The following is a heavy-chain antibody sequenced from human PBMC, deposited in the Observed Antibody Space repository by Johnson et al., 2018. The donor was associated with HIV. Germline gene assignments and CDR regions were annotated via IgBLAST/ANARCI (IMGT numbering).Heavy chain of an antibody. V-gene: IGHV3-74*01. Sequence: VQLVESGGGLVQPGGSLRLSCAASGFTFSSYWMHWVRQAPGKGLEWVSCINSDGSTTSYADSVKGRFTISRDNSKNTLYLKMNSRRAEDTAVYYCARDKCIAARPDAFDIWGQGTMVTVSS. J-gene: IGHJ3*02. CDR2: INSDGSTT. CDR1: GFTFSSYW. CDR3: ARDKCIAARPDAFDI. D-gene: IGHD6-6*01.